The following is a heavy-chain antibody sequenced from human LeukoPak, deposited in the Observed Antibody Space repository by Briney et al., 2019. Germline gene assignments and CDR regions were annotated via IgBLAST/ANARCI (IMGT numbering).Heavy chain of an antibody. CDR3: ARNPPGYNECAFDS. J-gene: IGHJ4*02. V-gene: IGHV2-5*01. CDR2: IYWNDVK. CDR1: GFSLTDNRVA. Sequence: ESGPTLVNPTQTLALTCTFSGFSLTDNRVAVGWIRQPPGKALEWLALIYWNDVKRYSPSPKSRLTLTKDTSRNQVVLTMTNVVPVDTATYYCARNPPGYNECAFDSWGQGTLVTVSS. D-gene: IGHD5-24*01.